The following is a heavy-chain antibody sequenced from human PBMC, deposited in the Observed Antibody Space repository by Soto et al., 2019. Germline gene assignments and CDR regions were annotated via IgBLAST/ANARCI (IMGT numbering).Heavy chain of an antibody. CDR3: ARWSPLYGIDV. CDR2: IYRNGNT. Sequence: QLQLQESGSGLVKPSQTLSLMCDVSGGSITRGGYSWSWLRQLPGKGLGWLGYIYRNGNTYYNASQTSRVTTSVDRSKNQFSPALASGTAAGTAVYYCARWSPLYGIDVWGQGATVTVSS. V-gene: IGHV4-30-2*01. CDR1: GGSITRGGYS. J-gene: IGHJ6*02. D-gene: IGHD3-3*01.